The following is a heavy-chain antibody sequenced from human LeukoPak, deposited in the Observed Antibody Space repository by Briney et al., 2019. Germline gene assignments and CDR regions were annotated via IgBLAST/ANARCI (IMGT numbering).Heavy chain of an antibody. CDR2: INHSGST. CDR3: ARGPVIDY. Sequence: SETLSLTCAVYGGSFSGYYWSWIRQPPGKGLEWIGEINHSGSTNYNPSLKSRVTISVDTSKNQFSLKLSSVTAADTAVYYCARGPVIDYWRQGTLVTVSS. J-gene: IGHJ4*02. D-gene: IGHD3-22*01. V-gene: IGHV4-34*01. CDR1: GGSFSGYY.